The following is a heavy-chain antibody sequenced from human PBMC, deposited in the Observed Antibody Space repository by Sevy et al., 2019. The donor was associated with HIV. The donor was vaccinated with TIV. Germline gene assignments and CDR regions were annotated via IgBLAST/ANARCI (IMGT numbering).Heavy chain of an antibody. V-gene: IGHV3-11*01. CDR3: ARGTSGGYFDY. J-gene: IGHJ4*02. Sequence: GGSLRLSCAASGFTFSEYYMSWIRQPPGKGLEWVSYISTRGTTTYYADSVRGRFAISRDSANNSLYLQVNSLRAEDTAVYFCARGTSGGYFDYWGQGTLVTVSS. CDR1: GFTFSEYY. CDR2: ISTRGTTT. D-gene: IGHD2-15*01.